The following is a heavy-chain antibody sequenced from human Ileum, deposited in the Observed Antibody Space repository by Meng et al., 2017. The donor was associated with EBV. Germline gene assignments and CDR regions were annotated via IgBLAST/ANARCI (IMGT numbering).Heavy chain of an antibody. D-gene: IGHD3-10*01. Sequence: VDPVLSGPEVKKPGASVKVSCKASDYTFMGYGVSWVRRAPGQGLEWMAWLGAHDGDTSHAPKFQGRVTVSADRPTATAYMELRSLRSDDTAVYYCARGTPGRSYSDYWGQGTLVTVPQ. J-gene: IGHJ4*02. CDR1: DYTFMGYG. V-gene: IGHV1-18*01. CDR3: ARGTPGRSYSDY. CDR2: LGAHDGDT.